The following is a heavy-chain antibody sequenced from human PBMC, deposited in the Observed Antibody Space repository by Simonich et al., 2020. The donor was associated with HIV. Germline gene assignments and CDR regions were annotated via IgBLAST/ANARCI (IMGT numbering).Heavy chain of an antibody. CDR3: ARGVSSGWSYYYYYYYMDV. V-gene: IGHV1-18*01. Sequence: QVQLVQSGAEVKKPGASVKVSCKASGYTFTSYGISWVRQAPGQGLEWMGWISAYNGNTNYAQKLQGRVTMNTDTSTSTAYMELRSLRSDDTAVYYCARGVSSGWSYYYYYYYMDVWGKGTTVTVSS. CDR1: GYTFTSYG. CDR2: ISAYNGNT. D-gene: IGHD6-19*01. J-gene: IGHJ6*03.